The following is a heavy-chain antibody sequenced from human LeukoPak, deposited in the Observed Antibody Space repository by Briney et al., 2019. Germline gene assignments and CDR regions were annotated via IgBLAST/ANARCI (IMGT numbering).Heavy chain of an antibody. V-gene: IGHV4-61*01. CDR2: IYYSGST. J-gene: IGHJ4*02. CDR3: ARAPYSGTYYCFDY. D-gene: IGHD1-26*01. Sequence: SETLSLTCTVSGGSISSSSYYWSWIRQPPGKGLEWIGYIYYSGSTNYNPSLKSRVTISVDTSKNQFSLKLSSVTAADTAVYYCARAPYSGTYYCFDYWGQGTLVTVSS. CDR1: GGSISSSSYY.